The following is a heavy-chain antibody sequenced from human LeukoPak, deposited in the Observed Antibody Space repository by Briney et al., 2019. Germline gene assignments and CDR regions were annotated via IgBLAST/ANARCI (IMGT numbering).Heavy chain of an antibody. CDR1: GFTFSSYE. CDR3: ARDFREQSMDY. V-gene: IGHV3-48*03. J-gene: IGHJ4*02. Sequence: GGSLRLSCAASGFTFSSYEMNWVRQAPGKGLEWVSYISSSGSTIYYADSVKGRFTISRDNAKNSLYLQMNSLRAEDTAVYYCARDFREQSMDYWGQGTLVTVSS. D-gene: IGHD1-26*01. CDR2: ISSSGSTI.